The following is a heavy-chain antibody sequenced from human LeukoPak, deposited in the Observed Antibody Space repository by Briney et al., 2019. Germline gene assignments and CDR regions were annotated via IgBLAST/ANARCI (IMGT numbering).Heavy chain of an antibody. V-gene: IGHV3-23*01. CDR1: GFSFSTSA. Sequence: GGSLRLSCAASGFSFSTSAMTWVRQAPGMGLEYVSAMSGNGANTYYADSVKGRFTISRDISKNTLYLQMSSLRAEDTAIYYCPKDHAPSNGWYSFDHWGQGILVTVSP. CDR2: MSGNGANT. CDR3: PKDHAPSNGWYSFDH. J-gene: IGHJ4*02. D-gene: IGHD6-19*01.